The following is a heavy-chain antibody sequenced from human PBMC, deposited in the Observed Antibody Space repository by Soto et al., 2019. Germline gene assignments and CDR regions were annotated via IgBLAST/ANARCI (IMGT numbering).Heavy chain of an antibody. J-gene: IGHJ6*02. CDR3: ARCPLVVVAAANYYYYGMDV. D-gene: IGHD2-15*01. V-gene: IGHV4-34*01. CDR2: INHSGST. Sequence: SETLSLTCAVYGGSFSGYYWSWIRQPPGKGLEWIGEINHSGSTNYNPSLKSRVTISVDTSKNQFSLKLSSVTAADTAVYYCARCPLVVVAAANYYYYGMDVWGQGTTVTVSS. CDR1: GGSFSGYY.